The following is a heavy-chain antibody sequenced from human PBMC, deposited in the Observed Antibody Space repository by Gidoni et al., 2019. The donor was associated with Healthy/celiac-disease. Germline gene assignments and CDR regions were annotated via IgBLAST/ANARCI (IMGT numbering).Heavy chain of an antibody. Sequence: QLQLQESGPGLVKPSETLSLTCTVSGGSISSSSYYWGWIRQPPGKGLEWIGSIYYSGSTYYNPSLKSRVTISVDTSKNQFSLKLSSVTAADTAVYYCARHGGYGDSSGYYLYYYYGMDVWGQGTTVTVSS. CDR1: GGSISSSSYY. CDR2: IYYSGST. V-gene: IGHV4-39*01. J-gene: IGHJ6*02. CDR3: ARHGGYGDSSGYYLYYYYGMDV. D-gene: IGHD3-22*01.